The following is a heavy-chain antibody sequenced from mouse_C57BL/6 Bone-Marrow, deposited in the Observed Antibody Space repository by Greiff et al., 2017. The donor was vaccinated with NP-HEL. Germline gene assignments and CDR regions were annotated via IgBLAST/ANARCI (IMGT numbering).Heavy chain of an antibody. Sequence: VQLQQSGAELVRPGASVKLSCTASGFNIKDDYMHWVKQRPEQGLEWIGWIDPENGDTEYASKFQGKATITADTSSNTAYLQLSSLTSEDTAVYYCTTGYYGSRYWGQGTTLTVSS. CDR2: IDPENGDT. J-gene: IGHJ2*01. CDR1: GFNIKDDY. V-gene: IGHV14-4*01. CDR3: TTGYYGSRY. D-gene: IGHD1-1*01.